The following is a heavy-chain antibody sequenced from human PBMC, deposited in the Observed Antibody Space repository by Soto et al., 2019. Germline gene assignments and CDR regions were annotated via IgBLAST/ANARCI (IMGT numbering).Heavy chain of an antibody. Sequence: SQTLSLTCAISGDSVSSNSAAWNWIRQSPSRGLEWLGRTYYRSKWYNDYAVSVKSRITINPDTSKTQLSLQLNSVTPEDTAVYYCARESPDYDILTGYYNYWGQGTLVTVSS. CDR1: GDSVSSNSAA. CDR2: TYYRSKWYN. D-gene: IGHD3-9*01. J-gene: IGHJ4*02. CDR3: ARESPDYDILTGYYNY. V-gene: IGHV6-1*01.